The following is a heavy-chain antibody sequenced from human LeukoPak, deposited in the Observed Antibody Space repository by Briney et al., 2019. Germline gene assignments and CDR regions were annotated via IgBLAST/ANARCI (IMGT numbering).Heavy chain of an antibody. CDR2: IIPIFGTA. D-gene: IGHD5-12*01. Sequence: ASVKVSCKASGGTFSSYAISWVRQAPGQGLEWMGGIIPIFGTANYAQKFQGRVTMTRNTSISTAYMELSSLRSEDTAVYYCARAGYSGYDWDAFDIWGQGTMVTVSS. J-gene: IGHJ3*02. CDR1: GGTFSSYA. CDR3: ARAGYSGYDWDAFDI. V-gene: IGHV1-69*05.